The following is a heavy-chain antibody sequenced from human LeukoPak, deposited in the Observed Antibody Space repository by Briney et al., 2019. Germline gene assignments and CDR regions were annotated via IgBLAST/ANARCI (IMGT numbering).Heavy chain of an antibody. J-gene: IGHJ4*02. CDR2: INHSGST. V-gene: IGHV4-34*01. CDR3: ARGLNYGSGSYPIDY. CDR1: GGSFSGYY. D-gene: IGHD3-10*01. Sequence: SETLSLTCAVYGGSFSGYYWSWIRQPAGKGLEWIGEINHSGSTNYNPSLKSRVTISVDTSKNQFSLKLSSVTAADTAVYYCARGLNYGSGSYPIDYWGQGTLVTVSS.